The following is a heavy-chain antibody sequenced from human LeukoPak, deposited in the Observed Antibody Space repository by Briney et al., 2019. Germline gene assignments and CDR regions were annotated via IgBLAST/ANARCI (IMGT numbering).Heavy chain of an antibody. CDR2: ISGSGGST. V-gene: IGHV3-23*01. Sequence: GGPLRLSCAASGFTFNNYAMSWVRQAPGKGLEWVSAISGSGGSTFYSDSVKGRFTISRDNSKNTLYLQMNSLRAEDTAVYYCAKDRQYSYGYPVYFEYWGQGTLVTVSS. CDR1: GFTFNNYA. CDR3: AKDRQYSYGYPVYFEY. D-gene: IGHD5-18*01. J-gene: IGHJ4*02.